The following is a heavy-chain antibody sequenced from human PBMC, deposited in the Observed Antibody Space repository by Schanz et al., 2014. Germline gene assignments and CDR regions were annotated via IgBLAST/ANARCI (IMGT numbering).Heavy chain of an antibody. CDR1: GDTFSKYN. Sequence: QVQLVQSGPEVKKPGSSVKVSCQAFGDTFSKYNIMWVRQVPGQGLEWLGRVIPILGVTHYAQKFQGRVTITADKSTTTAYMELNSLNSDDTAVYYCATLDYADSVSWGQGTLVTVSS. CDR2: VIPILGVT. CDR3: ATLDYADSVS. V-gene: IGHV1-69*02. J-gene: IGHJ5*02. D-gene: IGHD4-17*01.